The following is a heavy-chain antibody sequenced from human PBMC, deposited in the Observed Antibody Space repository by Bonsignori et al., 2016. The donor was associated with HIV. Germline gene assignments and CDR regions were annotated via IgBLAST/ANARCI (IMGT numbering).Heavy chain of an antibody. D-gene: IGHD4-11*01. Sequence: WIRQPPGKGLEWLSYISSSGSATYYADSVRGRFTISRDNAKNLLYLQMNGLRAEDTAVYYCASEIMTTVTRERAFDYWGQGTLVTVSS. V-gene: IGHV3-48*03. J-gene: IGHJ4*02. CDR3: ASEIMTTVTRERAFDY. CDR2: ISSSGSAT.